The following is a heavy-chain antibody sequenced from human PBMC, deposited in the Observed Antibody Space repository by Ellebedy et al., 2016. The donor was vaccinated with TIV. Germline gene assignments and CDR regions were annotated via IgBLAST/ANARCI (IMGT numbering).Heavy chain of an antibody. V-gene: IGHV3-11*01. J-gene: IGHJ6*02. Sequence: GESLKISXAASGFTFSDYYMSWIRQAPGKGLEWVSYISSSGSTIYYADSVKGRFTISRDNAKNSPYLQMNSLRAEDTAVYYCAREAGWELLHYYYYGMDVWGQGTTVTVSS. D-gene: IGHD1-26*01. CDR3: AREAGWELLHYYYYGMDV. CDR1: GFTFSDYY. CDR2: ISSSGSTI.